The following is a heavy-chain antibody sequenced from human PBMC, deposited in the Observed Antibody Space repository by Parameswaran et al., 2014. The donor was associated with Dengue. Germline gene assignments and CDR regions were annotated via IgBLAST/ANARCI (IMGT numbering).Heavy chain of an antibody. D-gene: IGHD3-22*01. CDR2: IYYSGST. V-gene: IGHV4-31*02. Sequence: PGKGLEWIGYIYYSGSTYYNPSLKSRVTISVDTSKNQFSLKLSSVTAADTAVYYCARDTYYYDSSGLVFNWFDPWGQGTLVTVSS. CDR3: ARDTYYYDSSGLVFNWFDP. J-gene: IGHJ5*02.